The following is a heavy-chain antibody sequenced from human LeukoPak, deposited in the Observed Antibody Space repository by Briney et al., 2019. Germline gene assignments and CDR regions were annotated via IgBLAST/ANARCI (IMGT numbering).Heavy chain of an antibody. V-gene: IGHV4-59*12. CDR1: GGSISSYY. Sequence: SETLSLTCTVSGGSISSYYWSWIRQPPGKGLEWIGYIYYSGSTNYNPSLKSRVTISVDTSKNQFSLKLSSVTAADTAVYYCAIYSSSSSSNWFDPWGQGTLVTVFS. CDR2: IYYSGST. CDR3: AIYSSSSSSNWFDP. D-gene: IGHD6-6*01. J-gene: IGHJ5*02.